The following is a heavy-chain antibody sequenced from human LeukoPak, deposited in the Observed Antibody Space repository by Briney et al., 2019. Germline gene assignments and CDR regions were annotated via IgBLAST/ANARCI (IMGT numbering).Heavy chain of an antibody. CDR1: GFTFSSYW. V-gene: IGHV3-7*03. D-gene: IGHD5-24*01. CDR2: INHNGNVN. Sequence: GGSLRLSCAASGFTFSSYWMNWARQAPGKGLEWVASINHNGNVNYYVDSVKGRFTISRDNAKNSLYLQMSNLRADDTAVYYCAREGKWLQLRYFDYWGQGTLVTVSS. CDR3: AREGKWLQLRYFDY. J-gene: IGHJ4*02.